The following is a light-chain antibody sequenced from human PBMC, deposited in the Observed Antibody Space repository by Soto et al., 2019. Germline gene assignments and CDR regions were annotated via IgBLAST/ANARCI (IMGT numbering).Light chain of an antibody. CDR2: RAS. V-gene: IGKV3-15*01. J-gene: IGKJ1*01. Sequence: EILLTQSPATLSLSPWEIGTLSCRASQNIYSNVAWYQQRPGQAPRLLIYRASTRATGIPARFSGSGSGTEFTLTISSLQSEDFTVYSCLQYHNLWAFGQGTKVDIK. CDR1: QNIYSN. CDR3: LQYHNLWA.